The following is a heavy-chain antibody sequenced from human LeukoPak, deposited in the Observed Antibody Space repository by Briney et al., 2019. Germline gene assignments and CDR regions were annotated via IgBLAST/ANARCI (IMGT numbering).Heavy chain of an antibody. Sequence: GGSLRLSCAASGFTFSNAWMNWVRQAPGKGLEWVGRIKSKTDGGTTDYAAPVEGRFTISRDDSRHTLYLQVNSLKTEDTAVYYCTTGNWGSFSYWGQGTLVTVSS. CDR1: GFTFSNAW. V-gene: IGHV3-15*01. CDR2: IKSKTDGGTT. J-gene: IGHJ4*02. CDR3: TTGNWGSFSY. D-gene: IGHD7-27*01.